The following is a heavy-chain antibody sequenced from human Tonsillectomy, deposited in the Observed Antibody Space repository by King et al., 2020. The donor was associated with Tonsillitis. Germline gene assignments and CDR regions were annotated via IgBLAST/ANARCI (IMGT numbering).Heavy chain of an antibody. V-gene: IGHV3-30*18. J-gene: IGHJ4*02. D-gene: IGHD2-15*01. Sequence: QVQLVESGGGVVQPGRSLRLSCAASGFTFSNYGMHWVRQAPGKGLEWVAVISYDGSKKYYTDSVKGRFTISRDNSKNTLYLQMNSLRAEDTAVYYCAKDAIVVVVGAPGYWGQGTLVTVSS. CDR1: GFTFSNYG. CDR3: AKDAIVVVVGAPGY. CDR2: ISYDGSKK.